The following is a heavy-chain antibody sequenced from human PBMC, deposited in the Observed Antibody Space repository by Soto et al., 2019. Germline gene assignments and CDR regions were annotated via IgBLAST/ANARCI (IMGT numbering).Heavy chain of an antibody. J-gene: IGHJ4*02. Sequence: GESLKISCMGSGYSFTIYWIGWVRQMPGKGLEWMGIIYPGDSDTRYSPSFQGQVTISADKSISTAYLQWSSLKASDTAMYYCARTRDLYRAAADYWGQGTLVTVSS. CDR2: IYPGDSDT. V-gene: IGHV5-51*01. D-gene: IGHD2-2*02. CDR3: ARTRDLYRAAADY. CDR1: GYSFTIYW.